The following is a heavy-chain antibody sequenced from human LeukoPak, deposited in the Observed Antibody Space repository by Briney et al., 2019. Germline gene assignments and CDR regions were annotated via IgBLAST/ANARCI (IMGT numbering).Heavy chain of an antibody. J-gene: IGHJ4*02. D-gene: IGHD5-18*01. CDR2: ISGSGGST. Sequence: GGSLRLSCAASGFTFSSYWMSWVRQAPGKGLEWVSAISGSGGSTYYADSVKGRFTISRDNSKNTLYLQMNSLRAEDTAVYYCAKWLDHVDTATGPDYWGQGTLVTVSS. V-gene: IGHV3-23*01. CDR1: GFTFSSYW. CDR3: AKWLDHVDTATGPDY.